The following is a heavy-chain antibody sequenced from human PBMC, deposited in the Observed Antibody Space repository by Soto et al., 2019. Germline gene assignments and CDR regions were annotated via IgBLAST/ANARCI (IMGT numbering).Heavy chain of an antibody. V-gene: IGHV6-1*01. CDR3: AGVVWFRGMDV. Sequence: SQTLSLTCDISGDSVSSSSAAWNWIRQSPSMGLEWLGRTYYRSKWIHEYTVSMESRITINPDTSKNQFSLHIYSVTPEDTAVYYCAGVVWFRGMDVWGQGTPVNVSS. D-gene: IGHD2-21*01. J-gene: IGHJ6*01. CDR2: TYYRSKWIH. CDR1: GDSVSSSSAA.